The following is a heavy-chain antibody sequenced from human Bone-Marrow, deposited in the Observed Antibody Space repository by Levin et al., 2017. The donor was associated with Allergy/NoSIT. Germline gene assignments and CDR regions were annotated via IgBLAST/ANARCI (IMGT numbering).Heavy chain of an antibody. Sequence: SGPTLVKPTETLTLTCTVSGFSLSDRKMGVSWIRQPPGQALEWLAHILSNDEKSYNTSLKRRLSIFKDISRSQVVLTMTNMDPVDTATYYCARMGASVIVGHYYYYGLDVWGQGTTVTVSS. CDR2: ILSNDEK. D-gene: IGHD2/OR15-2a*01. CDR1: GFSLSDRKMG. V-gene: IGHV2-26*01. J-gene: IGHJ6*02. CDR3: ARMGASVIVGHYYYYGLDV.